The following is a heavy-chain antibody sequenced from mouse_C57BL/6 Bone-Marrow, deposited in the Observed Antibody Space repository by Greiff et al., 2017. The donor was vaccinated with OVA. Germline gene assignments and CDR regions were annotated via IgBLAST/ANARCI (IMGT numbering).Heavy chain of an antibody. J-gene: IGHJ2*01. CDR3: ARDPGGYGPFDY. CDR1: GFTFSDYY. CDR2: INYDGSST. V-gene: IGHV5-16*01. Sequence: EVHLVESEGGLVQPGSSMKLSCTASGFTFSDYYMAWVRQVPEKGLEWVANINYDGSSTYYLDSLKSRFIISRDNAKNILYLQMSSLKSEDTATYYCARDPGGYGPFDYWGQGTTLTVSS. D-gene: IGHD1-1*01.